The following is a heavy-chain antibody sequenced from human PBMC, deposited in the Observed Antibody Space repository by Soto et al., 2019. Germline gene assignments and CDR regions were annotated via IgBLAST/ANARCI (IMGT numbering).Heavy chain of an antibody. CDR2: ISAYNGNT. CDR3: ARTPLGDFGLVIGNWFDP. J-gene: IGHJ5*02. D-gene: IGHD3-3*01. Sequence: ASVKVSCKASGYTFTSYGISWVRQAPGQGLEWMGWISAYNGNTNYAQKLQGRVTMTTDTSTSTAYMELRSLRSDDTAVYYCARTPLGDFGLVIGNWFDPWGQGTLVTVSS. V-gene: IGHV1-18*01. CDR1: GYTFTSYG.